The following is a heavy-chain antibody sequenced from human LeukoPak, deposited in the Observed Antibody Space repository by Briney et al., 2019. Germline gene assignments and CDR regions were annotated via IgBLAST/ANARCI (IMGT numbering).Heavy chain of an antibody. Sequence: GGSLRLSCAASGFTFSSYAMSWVRQAPGKGLEWVSAISGSGGSTYYADSVKGRFTISRDNSKNTLYLQMNSLRAEDTAVYYCAKDHQVPAAMFGWFDPWGQGTPVTVSS. D-gene: IGHD2-2*01. V-gene: IGHV3-23*01. CDR2: ISGSGGST. CDR3: AKDHQVPAAMFGWFDP. CDR1: GFTFSSYA. J-gene: IGHJ5*02.